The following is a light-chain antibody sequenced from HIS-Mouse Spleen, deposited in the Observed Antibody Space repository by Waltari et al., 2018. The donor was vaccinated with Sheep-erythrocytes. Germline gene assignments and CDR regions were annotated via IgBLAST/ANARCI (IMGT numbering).Light chain of an antibody. CDR3: YSTDSSGNGV. J-gene: IGLJ2*01. CDR1: ALPKKY. CDR2: EDS. V-gene: IGLV3-10*01. Sequence: SYELTQPPSVSVSPGQTARIPCSGDALPKKYSYWYQQKSGQAPVLVSYEDSKRPSGIPERFSGSSSGTMATLTISGAQVEDEADYYCYSTDSSGNGVFGGGTKLTVL.